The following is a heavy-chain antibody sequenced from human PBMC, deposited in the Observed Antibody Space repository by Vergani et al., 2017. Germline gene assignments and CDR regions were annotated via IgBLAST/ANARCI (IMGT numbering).Heavy chain of an antibody. V-gene: IGHV3-9*01. CDR3: AKGLGYCSGGSCAVAFDY. J-gene: IGHJ4*02. CDR1: GFTFSSYS. CDR2: ISWNSGRI. D-gene: IGHD2-15*01. Sequence: EVQLVESGGGLVQPGGSLRLSCAASGFTFSSYSMNWVRQAPGKGLEWVSGISWNSGRIGYADSVKGRFTISRDNAKNSLYLQMNSLRAEDTALYYCAKGLGYCSGGSCAVAFDYWGQGTLVTVSS.